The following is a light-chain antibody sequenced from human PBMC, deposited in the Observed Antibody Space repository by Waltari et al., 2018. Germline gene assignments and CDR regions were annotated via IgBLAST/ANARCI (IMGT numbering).Light chain of an antibody. CDR2: WAS. CDR1: QTVLYSSNNKNY. V-gene: IGKV4-1*01. J-gene: IGKJ4*01. Sequence: DIVMTQSPDSLAVSLGERAAINCKSSQTVLYSSNNKNYLAWYQQKPGKPPKLLIYWASTRESGVPDRFGGSGSGTHFTLTISSLQAEDVAVYYCQQYYSSVTFGGGTKVEIK. CDR3: QQYYSSVT.